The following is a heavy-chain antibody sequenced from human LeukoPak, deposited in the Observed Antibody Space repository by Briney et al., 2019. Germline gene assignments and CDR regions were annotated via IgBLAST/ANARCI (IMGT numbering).Heavy chain of an antibody. CDR3: SRDSMITFGGTHYMDV. Sequence: SETLSLTCTVSGGSISSSSYYWGWIRQPPGKGLEWIGSIYYSGSTYYNPSLKSRVTVSVDTSKNQFSLKLSSVTAADTAVYYCSRDSMITFGGTHYMDVWGKGTTVTVSS. J-gene: IGHJ6*03. CDR2: IYYSGST. D-gene: IGHD3-16*01. CDR1: GGSISSSSYY. V-gene: IGHV4-39*07.